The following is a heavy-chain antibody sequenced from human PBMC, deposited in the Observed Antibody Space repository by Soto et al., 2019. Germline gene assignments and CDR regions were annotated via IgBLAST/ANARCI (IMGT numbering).Heavy chain of an antibody. CDR3: ATLFDF. J-gene: IGHJ4*02. CDR2: IDTDGGGT. Sequence: EVQLVESGGGLVQPGGSLRVSCAASGFTFRSNRIHWVRQAPGKGLEWVSRIDTDGGGTSYEDSVKGRFTISTDNAETTVYLQMIGLRVDDPALYYCATLFDFWGQGTLVTVSS. V-gene: IGHV3-74*01. CDR1: GFTFRSNR.